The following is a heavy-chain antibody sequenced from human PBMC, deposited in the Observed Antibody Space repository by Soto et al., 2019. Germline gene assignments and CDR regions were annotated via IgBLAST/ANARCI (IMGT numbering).Heavy chain of an antibody. CDR3: AKDAVAYNGEWDWFDL. CDR2: IGGSGSSA. V-gene: IGHV3-23*01. D-gene: IGHD3-10*01. CDR1: GFPFKNFA. J-gene: IGHJ5*02. Sequence: PGGSLRLSCAASGFPFKNFAVSWVRQAPGKGMEWVSAIGGSGSSANYADSVKGRFTVSRDDSKSNLYLQMSGLRVDDTALYYCAKDAVAYNGEWDWFDLWGQGTLVTVSS.